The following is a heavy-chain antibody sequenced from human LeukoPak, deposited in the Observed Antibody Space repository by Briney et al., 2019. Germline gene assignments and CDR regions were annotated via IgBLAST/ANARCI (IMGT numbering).Heavy chain of an antibody. CDR2: ISGSGGST. CDR1: GFTFSGYS. V-gene: IGHV3-21*04. CDR3: AREKVVGDPVDY. J-gene: IGHJ4*02. Sequence: GGSLRLSCAASGFTFSGYSMNWVRQAPGKGLEWVSGISGSGGSTYYADSVKGRFTISRDNAKNSLYLQMNSLRAEDTAVYYCAREKVVGDPVDYWGQGTLVTVSS. D-gene: IGHD2-15*01.